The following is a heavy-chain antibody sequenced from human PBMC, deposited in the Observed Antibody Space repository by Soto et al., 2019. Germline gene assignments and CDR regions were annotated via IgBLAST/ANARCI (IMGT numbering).Heavy chain of an antibody. Sequence: PGGSLRLSCEASGFSFETYAFHWVRQAPGKGLEWVAVISFDGKNTYYADSVKGRFTFSRDNSKNTLYLQLNRLRPADTAVYLCASDHLYCTDVNCFRGYYGMDVWGQGTTVTVSS. D-gene: IGHD2-8*01. J-gene: IGHJ6*02. CDR3: ASDHLYCTDVNCFRGYYGMDV. V-gene: IGHV3-30*04. CDR2: ISFDGKNT. CDR1: GFSFETYA.